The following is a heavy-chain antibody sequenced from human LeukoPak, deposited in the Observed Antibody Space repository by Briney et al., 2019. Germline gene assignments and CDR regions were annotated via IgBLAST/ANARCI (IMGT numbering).Heavy chain of an antibody. J-gene: IGHJ6*03. D-gene: IGHD3-9*01. V-gene: IGHV3-7*01. CDR1: GFTFSNYW. CDR2: IKQDGSEK. Sequence: PGGSLRLSCATSGFTFSNYWMSWVRQAPGKGLEWVANIKQDGSEKYYMDSVVGRFTISRDNAKNSLYLQMNSLRAEDTAVYYCARDHDWDYMDVWGKGTTVTVSS. CDR3: ARDHDWDYMDV.